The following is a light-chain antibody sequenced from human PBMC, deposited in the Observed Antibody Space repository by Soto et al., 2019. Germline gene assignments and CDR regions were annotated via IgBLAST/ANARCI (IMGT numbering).Light chain of an antibody. V-gene: IGKV3-11*01. CDR2: DAS. J-gene: IGKJ1*01. CDR3: HRDRHWPPT. CDR1: QSVSSY. Sequence: EIVLTQSPATLSLSRGERATLSCRASQSVSSYLAWYQQKPGQAPRLLIYDASNRATGIPARFSGSGSGTDFTLTISSLEPEDFAVYYCHRDRHWPPTCGQG.